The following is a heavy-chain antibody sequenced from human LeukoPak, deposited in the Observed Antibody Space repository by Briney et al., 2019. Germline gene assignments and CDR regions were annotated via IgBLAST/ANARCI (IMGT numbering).Heavy chain of an antibody. Sequence: SETLSLTCTVSGGSISSYYWSWIRQPAGKGLEWIGRIYTSGSTNYNPSLKSRVTMSVDTSKNQFSLKLSSVTAADTAVYYCTQYSSSASLILWGQGTLVTVSS. J-gene: IGHJ4*02. D-gene: IGHD6-13*01. CDR3: TQYSSSASLIL. CDR1: GGSISSYY. V-gene: IGHV4-4*07. CDR2: IYTSGST.